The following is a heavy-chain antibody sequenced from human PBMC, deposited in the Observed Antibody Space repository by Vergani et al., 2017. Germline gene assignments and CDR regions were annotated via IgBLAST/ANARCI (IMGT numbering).Heavy chain of an antibody. CDR2: IFPSGNS. CDR1: GDSITNGGFS. J-gene: IGHJ6*03. CDR3: ARASLRALVCYYYYMDV. V-gene: IGHV4-30-2*01. D-gene: IGHD3-16*01. Sequence: QLQLQESGSGLVKPSQTLSLTCAVSGDSITNGGFSWNWIRQPPGKGPEWIGYIFPSGNSDYNPSLKNRVSISLDKSKNRFSLWVNSVTAADTAVYFCARASLRALVCYYYYMDVWGKGKTVVVSS.